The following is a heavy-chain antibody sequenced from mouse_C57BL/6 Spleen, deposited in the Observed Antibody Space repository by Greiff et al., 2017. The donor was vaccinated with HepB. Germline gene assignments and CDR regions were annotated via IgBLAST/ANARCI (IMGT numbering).Heavy chain of an antibody. J-gene: IGHJ4*01. CDR2: IYPGDGDT. D-gene: IGHD1-1*01. CDR3: ARKPDYYGSSYYAMDY. Sequence: VQLQQSGAELVKPGASVKISCKASGYAFSSYWMNWVKQRPGKGLEWIGQIYPGDGDTNYNGKFKGKATLTADKSSSTAYMQLSSLTSEDSAVYFCARKPDYYGSSYYAMDYWGQGTSVTVSS. V-gene: IGHV1-80*01. CDR1: GYAFSSYW.